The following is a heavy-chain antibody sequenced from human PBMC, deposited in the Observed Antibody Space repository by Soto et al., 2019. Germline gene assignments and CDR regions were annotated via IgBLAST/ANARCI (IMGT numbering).Heavy chain of an antibody. J-gene: IGHJ6*01. CDR2: INANNGYA. V-gene: IGHV1-18*01. CDR1: GYTFNSYG. CDR3: AREMAYDYVWGSYRYTGFMDV. Sequence: QVQLVQSGAEVKQSGASVKVSCKASGYTFNSYGMSWVRQAPGQGLEWMGWINANNGYANYAQKFQGRVTMTTDTSTSTVYMELRSLRSDDTAVYYCAREMAYDYVWGSYRYTGFMDVW. D-gene: IGHD3-16*02.